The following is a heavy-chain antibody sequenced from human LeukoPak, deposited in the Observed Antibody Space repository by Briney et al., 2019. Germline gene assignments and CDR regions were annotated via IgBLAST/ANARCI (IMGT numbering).Heavy chain of an antibody. J-gene: IGHJ4*02. Sequence: GGSLRLSCAASGFSVSSNYMSWVRQAPGKGLEWVSVIYSGGSTYYADSVKGRFTISRDNAKNPLYLQMYSLSGDDMAVYYCARDAYATGSHDYWGQGTLVTVSS. D-gene: IGHD3-10*01. V-gene: IGHV3-53*01. CDR2: IYSGGST. CDR1: GFSVSSNY. CDR3: ARDAYATGSHDY.